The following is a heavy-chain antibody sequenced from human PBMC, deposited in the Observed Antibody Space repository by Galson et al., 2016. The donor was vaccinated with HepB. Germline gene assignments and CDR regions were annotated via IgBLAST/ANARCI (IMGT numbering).Heavy chain of an antibody. CDR1: GLTVSSDL. J-gene: IGHJ4*02. CDR3: AGSSGSYYAPFHY. Sequence: SLRLSCAASGLTVSSDLMTWVRRPPGRGLELVSLFYNGGNIHYADSVKGRFTISRDNSKNTLYLHMSSLRVEDTAFYYWAGSSGSYYAPFHYWGQGTLLTVSS. V-gene: IGHV3-53*01. CDR2: FYNGGNI. D-gene: IGHD3-22*01.